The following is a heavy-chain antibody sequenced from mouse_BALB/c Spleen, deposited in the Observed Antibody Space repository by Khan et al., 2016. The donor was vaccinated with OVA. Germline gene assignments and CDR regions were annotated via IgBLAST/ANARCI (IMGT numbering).Heavy chain of an antibody. CDR2: IWGGGGT. CDR1: GFSLSRYN. J-gene: IGHJ4*01. D-gene: IGHD2-14*01. CDR3: ARAYYRCDGYYAMDY. V-gene: IGHV2-6-4*01. Sequence: VQLQESGPGLVAPSQSLSITCTVSGFSLSRYNIHWVRQPPGKGLEWLGMIWGGGGTDYNSTLKSRLNISKDNSKGQVFLKMNSLQTDDTAMYYCARAYYRCDGYYAMDYWGQGTSVTVSS.